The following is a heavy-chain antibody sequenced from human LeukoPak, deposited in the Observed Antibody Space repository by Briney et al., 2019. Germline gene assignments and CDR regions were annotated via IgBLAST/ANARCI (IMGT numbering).Heavy chain of an antibody. J-gene: IGHJ6*03. CDR2: IIPIFGTA. V-gene: IGHV1-69*13. Sequence: ASVKVSCKASGGTFSSYAISWVRQAPGQGLEWMGGIIPIFGTANYAQKFQGRVTITADESTSTAYMELSSLRSEDTAVYYCARDRSSSYRDYYYMDVWGKGTTVTVSS. CDR1: GGTFSSYA. D-gene: IGHD6-13*01. CDR3: ARDRSSSYRDYYYMDV.